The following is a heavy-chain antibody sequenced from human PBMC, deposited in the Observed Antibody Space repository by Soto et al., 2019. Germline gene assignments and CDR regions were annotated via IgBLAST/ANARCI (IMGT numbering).Heavy chain of an antibody. CDR1: GFTFSDYA. CDR2: ISSSGDHT. D-gene: IGHD4-4*01. CDR3: SKLLRPGLHFFDF. J-gene: IGHJ4*02. V-gene: IGHV3-23*01. Sequence: EVQLLESGGGLVQPGGSLRLSCAASGFTFSDYAMSWVRQAPGKGLDWVSAISSSGDHTFYADSVKGRFTISRDNSNNTLYLQVNSLRAEATAVYYCSKLLRPGLHFFDFWGQGTLVTVSS.